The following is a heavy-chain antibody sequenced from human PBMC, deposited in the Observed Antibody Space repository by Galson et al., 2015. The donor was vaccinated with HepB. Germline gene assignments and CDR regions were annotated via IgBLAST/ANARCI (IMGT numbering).Heavy chain of an antibody. J-gene: IGHJ5*02. CDR2: ISPHNRYT. D-gene: IGHD2-15*01. V-gene: IGHV1-18*01. Sequence: SVKVSCKASGYTFSSYSITWVRQAPGQGLEWVGWISPHNRYTNYAQNLQGRVTMTTDTSTTTAYMELRSLRSDDTAGYYCARGALVVAVGATQNNWFDPWGRGTLVTVSS. CDR3: ARGALVVAVGATQNNWFDP. CDR1: GYTFSSYS.